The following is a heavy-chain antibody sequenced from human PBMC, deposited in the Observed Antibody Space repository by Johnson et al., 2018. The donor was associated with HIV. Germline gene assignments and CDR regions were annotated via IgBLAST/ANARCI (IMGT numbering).Heavy chain of an antibody. CDR2: IRFDGSHK. J-gene: IGHJ3*02. CDR3: ARRGITIVADAFDI. CDR1: GFTFSSYG. Sequence: QVQLVESGGGVVQPGGSLRLSCAASGFTFSSYGMHWVRQAPGKGLEWVAFIRFDGSHKYSADFVKGRFTISRDNSKNTLYLQMYSLRAEDTAFYYCARRGITIVADAFDIWGQGTMVTVSS. D-gene: IGHD3-10*01. V-gene: IGHV3-30*02.